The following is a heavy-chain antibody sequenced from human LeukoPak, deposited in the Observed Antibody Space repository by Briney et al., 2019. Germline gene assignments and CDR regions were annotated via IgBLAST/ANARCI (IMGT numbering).Heavy chain of an antibody. CDR1: GFTFSSYA. Sequence: GGSLRLSCAASGFTFSSYAMSWVRQAPGKGLEWVALISYEGDSTYYADSVKGRFTISRDNSRNTLYLQMNSVRAEDTAVYYCAREVVGHVDTAMVLDYWGQGTLVTVSS. J-gene: IGHJ4*02. D-gene: IGHD5-18*01. CDR3: AREVVGHVDTAMVLDY. V-gene: IGHV3-30-3*01. CDR2: ISYEGDST.